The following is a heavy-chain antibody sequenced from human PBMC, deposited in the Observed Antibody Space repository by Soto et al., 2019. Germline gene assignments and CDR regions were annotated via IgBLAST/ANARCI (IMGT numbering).Heavy chain of an antibody. CDR1: GGSISSGDYY. J-gene: IGHJ4*02. D-gene: IGHD3-22*01. CDR2: IYYSGST. CDR3: ASSRYYYDSSGYLDY. V-gene: IGHV4-30-4*01. Sequence: SETLSLTCTVSGGSISSGDYYWSWIRQPPGKGLEWIGYIYYSGSTYYNPSLKSRVTISVDTSKNQFSLKLSSVTAADTAVYYCASSRYYYDSSGYLDYWGQGTLVTVSS.